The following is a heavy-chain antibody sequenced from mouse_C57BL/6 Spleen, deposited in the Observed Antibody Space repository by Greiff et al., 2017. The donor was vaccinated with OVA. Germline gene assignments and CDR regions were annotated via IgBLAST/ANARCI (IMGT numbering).Heavy chain of an antibody. Sequence: QVQLKESGAELVRPGASVKLSCKASGYTFTDYYINWVKQRPGQGLEWIARIYPGSGNTYYNEKFKGKATLTAEKSSSTAYMQLSSLTSEDSAVYFCARLGYYPEAMDYWGQGTSVTVSS. CDR1: GYTFTDYY. CDR2: IYPGSGNT. CDR3: ARLGYYPEAMDY. V-gene: IGHV1-76*01. D-gene: IGHD2-3*01. J-gene: IGHJ4*01.